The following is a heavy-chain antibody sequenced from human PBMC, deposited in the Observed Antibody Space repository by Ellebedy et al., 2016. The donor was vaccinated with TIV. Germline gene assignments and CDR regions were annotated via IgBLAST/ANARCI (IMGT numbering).Heavy chain of an antibody. Sequence: GESLKISCAASGFTFSIYAMHWVRQAPGKGLEWVAVTSYDESKTYYADSVKGRFTISRDNSKNTLYLQMNSLRAEDTAVYYCASDINYGSGTYDYWGQGTLVTVSS. CDR3: ASDINYGSGTYDY. V-gene: IGHV3-30-3*01. CDR1: GFTFSIYA. CDR2: TSYDESKT. D-gene: IGHD3-10*01. J-gene: IGHJ4*02.